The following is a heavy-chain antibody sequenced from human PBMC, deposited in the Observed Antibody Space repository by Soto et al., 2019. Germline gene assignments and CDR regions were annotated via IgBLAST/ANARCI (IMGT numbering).Heavy chain of an antibody. CDR2: ISAYNGNT. J-gene: IGHJ5*02. D-gene: IGHD3-22*01. V-gene: IGHV1-18*01. CDR3: ARDPRWYYDSSGYSPNCSDP. CDR1: GYTFTSYG. Sequence: ASVKVSCKASGYTFTSYGISWVRQAPGQGLEWMGWISAYNGNTNYAQKLQGRVTMTTDTSTSTAYVELRSLRSDDTAVYYCARDPRWYYDSSGYSPNCSDPWGQGTLVTVSS.